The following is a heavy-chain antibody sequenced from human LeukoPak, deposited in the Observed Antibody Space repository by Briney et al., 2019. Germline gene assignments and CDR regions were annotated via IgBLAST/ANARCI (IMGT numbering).Heavy chain of an antibody. D-gene: IGHD3-10*01. Sequence: SETLSLTCAVSGGSISSTKTCGDWIRQPPGRGVEWIGSIYDSGSTYYNPSLKSRVTISVDTSKNQFSLKLNSVTAADTAVYYCARHYGPWGQGTLVTVSS. V-gene: IGHV4-39*01. J-gene: IGHJ5*02. CDR1: GGSISSTKTC. CDR2: IYDSGST. CDR3: ARHYGP.